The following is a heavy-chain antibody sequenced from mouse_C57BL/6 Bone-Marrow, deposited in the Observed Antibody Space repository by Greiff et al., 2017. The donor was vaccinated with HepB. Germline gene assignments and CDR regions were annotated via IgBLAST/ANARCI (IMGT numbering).Heavy chain of an antibody. CDR1: GFTFSDYY. CDR3: ARHYYGSSCWYFDV. J-gene: IGHJ1*03. Sequence: DVKLVESGGGLVQPGGSLKLSCAASGFTFSDYYMYWVRQTPEKRLEWVAYISNGGGSTYYPDTVKGRFTISRDNAKNTLYLQMSRLKSEDTAMYYCARHYYGSSCWYFDVWGTGTTVTVSS. V-gene: IGHV5-12*01. D-gene: IGHD1-1*01. CDR2: ISNGGGST.